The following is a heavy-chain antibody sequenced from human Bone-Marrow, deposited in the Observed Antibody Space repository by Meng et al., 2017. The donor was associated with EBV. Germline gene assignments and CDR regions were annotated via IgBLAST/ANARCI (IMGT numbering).Heavy chain of an antibody. CDR1: GGSFSDYY. J-gene: IGHJ5*02. Sequence: QVELQRVVAGLLKPSETLSLPGAVYGGSFSDYYWTWIRQSPGKGLEWIGEVNHGGSTVYNPSLKSRVTISVDTSRKEFSMKLSSVTAADTAVYYCARDGGFPSGTYYPIDPWGQGTLVTVSS. D-gene: IGHD3-10*01. CDR3: ARDGGFPSGTYYPIDP. V-gene: IGHV4-34*01. CDR2: VNHGGST.